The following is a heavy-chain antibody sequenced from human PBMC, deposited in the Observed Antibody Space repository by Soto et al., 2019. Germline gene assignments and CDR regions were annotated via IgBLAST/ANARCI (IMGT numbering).Heavy chain of an antibody. CDR1: GDSISRFY. J-gene: IGHJ4*02. Sequence: QVQLQESGPGLVKPSETLSLTCTVSGDSISRFYWSWIRQPPGKGLEWLGYISYSGSTNYSPALRSRVTTSADTSKNQFSLKLNAVTAAYTAVHYCARDDSTGGFDFWGQGALLTVSS. V-gene: IGHV4-59*01. CDR3: ARDDSTGGFDF. CDR2: ISYSGST. D-gene: IGHD6-19*01.